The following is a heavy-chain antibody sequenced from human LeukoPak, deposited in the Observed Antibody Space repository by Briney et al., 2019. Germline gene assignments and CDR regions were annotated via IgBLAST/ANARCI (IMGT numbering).Heavy chain of an antibody. CDR3: ARDYGGSSITFGI. V-gene: IGHV4-59*01. CDR1: GGSISSYY. CDR2: IAYSGST. J-gene: IGHJ3*02. Sequence: SETLCLTCTASGGSISSYYWSWIRQPPGKGLEWIGYIAYSGSTIYNPALKSRVTITLDTSKNLFSLKLTSVTAADTAVYYCARDYGGSSITFGIWGQGTMVTVSS. D-gene: IGHD4-23*01.